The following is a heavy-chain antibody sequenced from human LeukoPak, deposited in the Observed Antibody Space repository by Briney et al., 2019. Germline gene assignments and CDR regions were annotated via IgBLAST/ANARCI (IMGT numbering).Heavy chain of an antibody. J-gene: IGHJ1*01. Sequence: SETLSLTCTVSSGSISSYYWSWIRQPPGKGLEWIGYIYYIGSTNYNPSLKSRVTISVDTSKNLFSLKLSSVTPADTAVYYCARGAEYFQHWGQGTLVTVSS. CDR3: ARGAEYFQH. V-gene: IGHV4-59*01. CDR2: IYYIGST. CDR1: SGSISSYY.